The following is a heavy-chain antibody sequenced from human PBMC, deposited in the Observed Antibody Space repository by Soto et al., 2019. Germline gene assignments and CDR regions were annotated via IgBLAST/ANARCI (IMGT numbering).Heavy chain of an antibody. J-gene: IGHJ3*02. V-gene: IGHV5-51*01. CDR1: GDSFISYW. CDR3: ASPHSEYSGYDYGSPTTLNAFDI. Sequence: PGEFLKISCKGSGDSFISYWIGWVRQMPGKGLEWMGIIYPGDSDTRYSPSFQGQVTISADKSISTAYLQWSSLKASDTAMYYCASPHSEYSGYDYGSPTTLNAFDIWGQGTMVTVSS. CDR2: IYPGDSDT. D-gene: IGHD5-12*01.